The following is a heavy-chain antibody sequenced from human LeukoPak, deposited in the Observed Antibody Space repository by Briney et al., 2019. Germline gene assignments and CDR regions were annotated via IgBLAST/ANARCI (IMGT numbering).Heavy chain of an antibody. V-gene: IGHV3-30*04. CDR1: GFTFSSYA. Sequence: GGSLRLSCSASGFTFSSYALHWVRQAPGKGLEWVAVISYDGSNKYYADSVKGRFTISRDNSKNTLYLQMNSLRAEDTAVYYCAKGMDYDVPEAPIDYWGQGTLVTVSS. J-gene: IGHJ4*02. CDR3: AKGMDYDVPEAPIDY. D-gene: IGHD3-22*01. CDR2: ISYDGSNK.